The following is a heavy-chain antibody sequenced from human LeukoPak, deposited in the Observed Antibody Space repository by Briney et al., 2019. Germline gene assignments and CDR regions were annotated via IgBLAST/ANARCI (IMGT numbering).Heavy chain of an antibody. CDR3: AKYGKIRPPYYLDY. CDR1: GFTFSSYA. V-gene: IGHV3-23*01. D-gene: IGHD6-6*01. Sequence: GGSLRLSCAASGFTFSSYAMTWVRQAPGKGLEWVSSVFGNDGSTYYADAVEGRFTISRDNSKNTVSLQMNSLRVEDTAVYYCAKYGKIRPPYYLDYWGQGTLVTVSS. CDR2: VFGNDGST. J-gene: IGHJ4*02.